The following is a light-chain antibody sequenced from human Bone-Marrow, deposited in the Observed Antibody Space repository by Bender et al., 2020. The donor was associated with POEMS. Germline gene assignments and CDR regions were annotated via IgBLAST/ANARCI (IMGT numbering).Light chain of an antibody. V-gene: IGLV6-57*01. CDR2: EDN. CDR3: RSYGNSNCVV. J-gene: IGLJ2*01. CDR1: GGNIASNY. Sequence: NFMLTHPHSVSASPGKTVTFSCTRSGGNIASNYVHWYRQRPGNSPTTLIYEDNQRPSGVPGRFCASIDTSSNSASLTISGLQTEDEADYYCRSYGNSNCVVFGGGTKLTVL.